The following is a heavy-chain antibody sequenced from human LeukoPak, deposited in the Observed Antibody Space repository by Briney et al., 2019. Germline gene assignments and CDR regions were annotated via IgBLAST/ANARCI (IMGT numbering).Heavy chain of an antibody. D-gene: IGHD3-22*01. Sequence: SETLSLTCTVSGDSINSLDLWSWVRQPPGKGLEWIGEMYLSGTTHSNPSVESRVTISIDKSKNQFFLNLSSVTAADTAVYYCAGLVGRYSSGLYYYYFDYWGQGTLVTVSS. J-gene: IGHJ4*02. CDR3: AGLVGRYSSGLYYYYFDY. V-gene: IGHV4-4*02. CDR2: MYLSGTT. CDR1: GDSINSLDL.